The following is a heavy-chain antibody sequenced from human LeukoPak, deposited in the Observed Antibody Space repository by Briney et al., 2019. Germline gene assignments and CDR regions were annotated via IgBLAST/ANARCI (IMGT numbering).Heavy chain of an antibody. Sequence: SVKVSCKASGGSFSSYAISWVRQAPGQGLEWMGGIIPIFATANYAQKFQGRVTITADESTSTAYMELSSLRSEDTAVYYCARQVVAGAVFPIDFWGQGTLVTVSS. CDR2: IIPIFATA. CDR3: ARQVVAGAVFPIDF. J-gene: IGHJ4*02. D-gene: IGHD6-19*01. CDR1: GGSFSSYA. V-gene: IGHV1-69*13.